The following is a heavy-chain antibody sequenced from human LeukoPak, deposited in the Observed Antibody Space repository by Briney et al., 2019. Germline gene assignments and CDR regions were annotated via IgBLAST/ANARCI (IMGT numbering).Heavy chain of an antibody. Sequence: GGSLRLSCAASGFSFSTYAMTWVRQAPGKGLEWVSSISSSGGNTYYADSVKGRFTISRDNSENTLYLQMNSLRAEDTALYYCAKPKGPNYFDYWGQGTLVTVSS. CDR3: AKPKGPNYFDY. J-gene: IGHJ4*02. CDR1: GFSFSTYA. V-gene: IGHV3-23*01. CDR2: ISSSGGNT.